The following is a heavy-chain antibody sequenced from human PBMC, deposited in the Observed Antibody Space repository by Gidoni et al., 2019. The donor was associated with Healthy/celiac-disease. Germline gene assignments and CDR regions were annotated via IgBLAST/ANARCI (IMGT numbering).Heavy chain of an antibody. J-gene: IGHJ4*02. CDR2: ISGSGGST. CDR3: AKTRMVAGHLDY. CDR1: GIPFSSYA. V-gene: IGHV3-23*01. Sequence: EVQLLESGGGLVQPGGSLILSWAASGIPFSSYAMSWVRQAPGKGLEWGSAISGSGGSTYYADSVKGRFTISRDNSKNTLYLQMNSLRAEDTAVYYCAKTRMVAGHLDYWGQGTLVTVSS. D-gene: IGHD6-19*01.